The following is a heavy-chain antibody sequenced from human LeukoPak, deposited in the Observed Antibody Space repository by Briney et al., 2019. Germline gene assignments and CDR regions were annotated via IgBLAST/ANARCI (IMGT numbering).Heavy chain of an antibody. CDR2: IYYSGST. Sequence: SQTLSLTCTVSGGSISSGSYYWGWIRQPPGKGLEWIGSIYYSGSTNYNPSLKSRVTISVDTSKNQFSLKLSSVTAADTAVYYCARVLGGYYYDSSGYYFDYWGQGTLVTVSS. D-gene: IGHD3-22*01. V-gene: IGHV4-39*07. CDR3: ARVLGGYYYDSSGYYFDY. CDR1: GGSISSGSYY. J-gene: IGHJ4*02.